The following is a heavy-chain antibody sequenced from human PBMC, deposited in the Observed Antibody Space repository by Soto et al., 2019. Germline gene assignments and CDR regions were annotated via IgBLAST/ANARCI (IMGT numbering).Heavy chain of an antibody. CDR1: GEGLSGYV. Sequence: PLNRYWKGVGEGLSGYVGSCGRNNPGQGLEWMGGIIPIFGTANYAQKFQGRVTITADESTSTAYMELSSLRSEDTAVYYCASGETYYGSGSSRFWGQGTLGTVSS. CDR3: ASGETYYGSGSSRF. CDR2: IIPIFGTA. D-gene: IGHD3-10*01. J-gene: IGHJ4*02. V-gene: IGHV1-69*01.